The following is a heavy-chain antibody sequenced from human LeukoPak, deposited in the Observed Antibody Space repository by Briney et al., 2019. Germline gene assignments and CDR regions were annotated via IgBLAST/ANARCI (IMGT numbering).Heavy chain of an antibody. J-gene: IGHJ3*02. Sequence: ASVKVSCKASGYTFTSYGISWVRQAPGQGLEWMGWISAYNGNTNYAQKLQGRVTMTTDTSTSAAYMELRSLRSDDTAVYYCARVSPHRETYYYDSSGYYFRDDAFDIWGQGTMVTVSS. D-gene: IGHD3-22*01. CDR1: GYTFTSYG. V-gene: IGHV1-18*01. CDR2: ISAYNGNT. CDR3: ARVSPHRETYYYDSSGYYFRDDAFDI.